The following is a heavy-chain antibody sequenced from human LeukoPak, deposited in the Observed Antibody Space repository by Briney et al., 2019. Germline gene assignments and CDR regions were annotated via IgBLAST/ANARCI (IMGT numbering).Heavy chain of an antibody. CDR2: TYYRSKWYN. J-gene: IGHJ6*02. Sequence: SQTLSLTCAISGDSVSSNSAAWNWIGQSPSRDLEWLARTYYRSKWYNEYAVSVKSRLSINPDTSKNQFSLHLNSVTPEDTAVYYCVRGFFYTGMDVWGQGTTVTVSS. V-gene: IGHV6-1*01. CDR1: GDSVSSNSAA. CDR3: VRGFFYTGMDV. D-gene: IGHD2-2*02.